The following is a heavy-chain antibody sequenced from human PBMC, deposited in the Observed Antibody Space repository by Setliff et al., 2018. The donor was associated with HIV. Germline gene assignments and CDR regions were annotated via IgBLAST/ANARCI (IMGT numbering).Heavy chain of an antibody. Sequence: PSETLRLSCAASGFSFSNFWINWVRQAPGKGLEWVANIKPDGSVKSYGDSVKGRFTISRDNTKNSVFLQMNSLRSDDTAVYYCARAGGPGYLDYWGQGTLVTVSS. J-gene: IGHJ4*02. D-gene: IGHD3-10*01. V-gene: IGHV3-7*01. CDR1: GFSFSNFW. CDR2: IKPDGSVK. CDR3: ARAGGPGYLDY.